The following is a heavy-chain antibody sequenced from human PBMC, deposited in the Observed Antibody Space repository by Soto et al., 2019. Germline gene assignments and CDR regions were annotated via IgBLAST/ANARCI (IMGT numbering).Heavy chain of an antibody. D-gene: IGHD3-22*01. CDR2: IIPIFGTA. V-gene: IGHV1-69*01. J-gene: IGHJ6*02. Sequence: QVQLVQSGAEVKKPGSSVKVSCKASGGTFSSYAISWVRQAPGQGLEWMGGIIPIFGTANYAQKFQGRVTITADDSTSTAYMELSSLRSEDTAVYYCARGTYYYDSSGYEYYGMDVWGQGTTVTVSS. CDR3: ARGTYYYDSSGYEYYGMDV. CDR1: GGTFSSYA.